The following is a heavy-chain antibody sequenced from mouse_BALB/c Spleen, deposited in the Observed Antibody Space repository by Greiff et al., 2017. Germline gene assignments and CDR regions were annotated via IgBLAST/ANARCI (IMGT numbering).Heavy chain of an antibody. CDR3: ASVYGSSYAWFAY. CDR2: IDPANGNT. CDR1: GFNIKDTY. D-gene: IGHD1-1*01. Sequence: EVHLVESGAELVKPGASVKLSCTASGFNIKDTYMHWVKQRPEQGLEWIGRIDPANGNTKYDPKFQGKATITADTSSNTAYLQLSSLTSEDTAVYYCASVYGSSYAWFAYWGQGTLVTVSA. V-gene: IGHV14-3*02. J-gene: IGHJ3*01.